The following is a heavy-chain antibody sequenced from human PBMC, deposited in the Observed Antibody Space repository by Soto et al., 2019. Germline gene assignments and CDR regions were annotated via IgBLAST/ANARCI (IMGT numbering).Heavy chain of an antibody. Sequence: EVQLVESGGGLIQPGGSLRLSWAASGFTVSSNYMSWVRQAPGKGLEWVSVLYSDGSTYYADSVKGRFTISRDNSKNTLYFQMNSLRAEDMAVYYCARMGTDYSYWFDYWGQGTLVTVSS. J-gene: IGHJ4*02. D-gene: IGHD3-9*01. CDR2: LYSDGST. CDR1: GFTVSSNY. V-gene: IGHV3-53*01. CDR3: ARMGTDYSYWFDY.